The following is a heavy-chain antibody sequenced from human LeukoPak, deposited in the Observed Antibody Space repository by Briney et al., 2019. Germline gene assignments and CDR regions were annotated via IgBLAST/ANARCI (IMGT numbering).Heavy chain of an antibody. V-gene: IGHV3-30*18. D-gene: IGHD2-2*01. CDR2: ISYDGSNK. CDR3: ANTVRYCSSTSCTSA. Sequence: GSLRLSCAASGFTFSSYGMHWVRQAPGKGLEWVAVISYDGSNKYYADSVKGRFTISRDNSKNTLYLQMNSLRAEDTAVYYCANTVRYCSSTSCTSAWGQGTLVTVSS. CDR1: GFTFSSYG. J-gene: IGHJ5*02.